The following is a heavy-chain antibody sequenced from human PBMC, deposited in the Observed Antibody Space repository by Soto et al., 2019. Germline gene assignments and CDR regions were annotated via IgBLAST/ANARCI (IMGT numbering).Heavy chain of an antibody. J-gene: IGHJ6*02. CDR1: GFTFSSYD. D-gene: IGHD6-6*01. CDR3: AKGGSRSWYYYYGMDV. Sequence: QVQLVESGGGVVQPGRSLRLSCAASGFTFSSYDIHWVRQAPGKGREWVEVISNDGSNKYYADSVKGRFTISRDNAKNTLYLQMNSLRAEDTAVYYCAKGGSRSWYYYYGMDVWGQGTTVTVSS. V-gene: IGHV3-30*18. CDR2: ISNDGSNK.